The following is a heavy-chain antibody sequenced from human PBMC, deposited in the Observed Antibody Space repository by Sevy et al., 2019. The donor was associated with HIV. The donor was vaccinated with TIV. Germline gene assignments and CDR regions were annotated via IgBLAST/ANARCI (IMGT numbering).Heavy chain of an antibody. CDR1: GVSISSGAYS. Sequence: SETLSLTCAVSGVSISSGAYSWNWIRQPPGRGLEWIGYIYHTGNTYYNPSLKSRITISLDRSKNQFSLRLSSVTAAETAVYFCARDGGTMTTPGSFDIWGQGTMVTVSS. J-gene: IGHJ3*02. D-gene: IGHD4-17*01. CDR2: IYHTGNT. CDR3: ARDGGTMTTPGSFDI. V-gene: IGHV4-30-2*01.